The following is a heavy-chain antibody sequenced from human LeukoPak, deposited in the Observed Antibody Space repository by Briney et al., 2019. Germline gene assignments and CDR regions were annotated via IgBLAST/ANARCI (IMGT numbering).Heavy chain of an antibody. Sequence: GGSLRLSCAASGFTFSNYAMSWVRQAPGKGLEYVSAISSTGGSTYYAKSVKGRFIISRDNSKNTLYLQMGSLRAEDMAVYYCARDPTADYDFWNGYFFDYWGQGTLVTVSS. CDR3: ARDPTADYDFWNGYFFDY. V-gene: IGHV3-64*01. CDR2: ISSTGGST. D-gene: IGHD3-3*01. CDR1: GFTFSNYA. J-gene: IGHJ4*02.